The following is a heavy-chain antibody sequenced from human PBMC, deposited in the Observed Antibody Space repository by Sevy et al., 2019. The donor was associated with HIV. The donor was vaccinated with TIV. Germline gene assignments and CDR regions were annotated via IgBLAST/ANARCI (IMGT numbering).Heavy chain of an antibody. J-gene: IGHJ4*02. CDR1: GYTLTELS. CDR3: ATGCPADYAIDY. D-gene: IGHD4-17*01. CDR2: FDPEDGET. V-gene: IGHV1-24*01. Sequence: ASVKVSCKVSGYTLTELSMHWVRQAPGKGLEWMGGFDPEDGETIYAQKFQGRVTMTEDTSTDTAYMELSSLRSEDTAVYYCATGCPADYAIDYWGQGTLVTVSS.